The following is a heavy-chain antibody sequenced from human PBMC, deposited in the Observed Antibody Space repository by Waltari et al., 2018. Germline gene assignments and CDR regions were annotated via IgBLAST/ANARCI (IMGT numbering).Heavy chain of an antibody. J-gene: IGHJ6*02. CDR2: IYYSGST. V-gene: IGHV4-59*01. CDR1: GGSISSYY. Sequence: VQLQESGPGLVKPSETLSLTCTVSGGSISSYYWSWIRQPPGKGLEWIGYIYYSGSTNYNPSLKSRVTISVDTSKNQFSLKLSSVTAADTAVYYCARDGYYGSGTEDYYYYGMDVWGQGTTVTVSS. D-gene: IGHD3-10*01. CDR3: ARDGYYGSGTEDYYYYGMDV.